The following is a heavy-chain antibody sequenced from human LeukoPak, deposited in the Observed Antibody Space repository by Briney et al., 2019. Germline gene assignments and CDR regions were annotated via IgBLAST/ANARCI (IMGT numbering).Heavy chain of an antibody. V-gene: IGHV4-39*07. D-gene: IGHD2-21*01. CDR2: IYYSGST. J-gene: IGHJ4*02. CDR1: GGSISSSSYY. CDR3: ARDILLDY. Sequence: SETLSPTCTVSGGSISSSSYYWGWIRQPPGKGLEWIGSIYYSGSTYYNPSLKSRVTISVDTSKNQFSLKLSSVTAADTAVYYCARDILLDYWGQGTLVTVSS.